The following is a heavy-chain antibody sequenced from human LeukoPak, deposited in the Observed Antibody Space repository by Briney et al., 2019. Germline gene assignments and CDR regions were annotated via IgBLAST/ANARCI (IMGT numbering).Heavy chain of an antibody. J-gene: IGHJ4*02. D-gene: IGHD3-10*01. CDR3: TTDSPIWFGELLSFDY. V-gene: IGHV3-15*01. CDR2: IKSKTDGGTT. CDR1: GFTFSDHY. Sequence: GGSLRLSCAASGFTFSDHYMDWVRQAPGKGLEWVGRIKSKTDGGTTDYAAPVKGRFTISRDDSKNTLYLQMNSLKTEDTAVYYCTTDSPIWFGELLSFDYWGQGTLVTVSS.